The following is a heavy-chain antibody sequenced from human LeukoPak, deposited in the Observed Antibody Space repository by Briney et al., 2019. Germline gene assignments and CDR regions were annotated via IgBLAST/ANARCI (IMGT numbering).Heavy chain of an antibody. V-gene: IGHV3-23*01. Sequence: GGSLRLSRAASGFTFSSYAMSWVRQAPGKGLEWVSAISGSGGSTYYADSVKGRFTISRDNSKNTLYLQMNSLRAGDTAVYYCARGGEIGQQPVPDFDYWGQGTLVTVSS. CDR1: GFTFSSYA. CDR2: ISGSGGST. D-gene: IGHD6-13*01. J-gene: IGHJ4*02. CDR3: ARGGEIGQQPVPDFDY.